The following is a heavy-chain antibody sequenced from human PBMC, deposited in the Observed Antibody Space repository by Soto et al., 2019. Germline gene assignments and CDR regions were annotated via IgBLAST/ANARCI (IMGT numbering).Heavy chain of an antibody. V-gene: IGHV3-23*01. D-gene: IGHD6-13*01. J-gene: IGHJ4*02. Sequence: GGSLRLSCAASGFTFSSYAVSWVRQAPGKGLEWVSAILGSGDSSYYADSLKGRFTISRDNSENTLFLQMNSLRAEDTAIYYCAKYGSTWYSSFDYWGQGTLVTVSS. CDR3: AKYGSTWYSSFDY. CDR2: ILGSGDSS. CDR1: GFTFSSYA.